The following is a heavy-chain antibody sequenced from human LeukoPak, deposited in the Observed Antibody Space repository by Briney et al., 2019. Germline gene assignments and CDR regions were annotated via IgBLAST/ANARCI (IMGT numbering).Heavy chain of an antibody. CDR2: ISGSGSTI. CDR1: GFTFSDYY. CDR3: AKTLGGSLDY. V-gene: IGHV3-11*04. D-gene: IGHD3-10*01. Sequence: GGSLRLSCAASGFTFSDYYMSWIRQAPGKGLEWVSYISGSGSTIKYTDSVKGRFTISRDNAKNSLYLLMNSLRAEDTAVYYCAKTLGGSLDYWGQGTLVTVSS. J-gene: IGHJ4*02.